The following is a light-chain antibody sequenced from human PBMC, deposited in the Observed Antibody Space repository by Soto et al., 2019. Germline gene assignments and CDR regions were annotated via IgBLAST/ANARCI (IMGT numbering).Light chain of an antibody. Sequence: DIQMTQSPSSLSASVGDRVTITCQASQDITLYLNWYQHKAGKAPNLLIHDVSTLETGVPARVSGRGSGTIFALTIIILQPEDVAPYYCQQYDSRPNTFGQGTQVEIK. V-gene: IGKV1-33*01. CDR3: QQYDSRPNT. CDR2: DVS. J-gene: IGKJ2*01. CDR1: QDITLY.